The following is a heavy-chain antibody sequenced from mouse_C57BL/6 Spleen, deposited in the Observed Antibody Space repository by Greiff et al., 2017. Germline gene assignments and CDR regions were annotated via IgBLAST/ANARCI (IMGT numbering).Heavy chain of an antibody. D-gene: IGHD2-4*01. V-gene: IGHV5-17*01. CDR3: ARPIYYDYGGDY. CDR1: GFTFSDYG. CDR2: ISSGSSTI. Sequence: EVQGVESGGGLVKPGGSLKLSCAASGFTFSDYGMHWVRQAPEKGLAWVAYISSGSSTIYYADTVKGRFTISRDNAKNTLFLQMTSLRSEDTAMYYCARPIYYDYGGDYWGQGTSVTVSS. J-gene: IGHJ4*01.